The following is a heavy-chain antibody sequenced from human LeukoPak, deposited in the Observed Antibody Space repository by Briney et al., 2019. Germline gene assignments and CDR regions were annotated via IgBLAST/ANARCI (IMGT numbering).Heavy chain of an antibody. Sequence: GGSLRPSCAASGFTFTTYWMHWVRQAPGKGLVWVSHINSDGSITSYADSVKGRFTISRDNAKNTLYLQMNSLRAEDTAVYYCARGSVTRRFDPWGQGTLVTVSS. V-gene: IGHV3-74*01. CDR1: GFTFTTYW. J-gene: IGHJ5*02. D-gene: IGHD4-17*01. CDR3: ARGSVTRRFDP. CDR2: INSDGSIT.